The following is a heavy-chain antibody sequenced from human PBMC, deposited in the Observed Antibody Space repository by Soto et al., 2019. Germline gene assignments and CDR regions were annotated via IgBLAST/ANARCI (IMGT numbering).Heavy chain of an antibody. CDR3: ARERWDSHCNACHAFDY. V-gene: IGHV3-33*01. CDR1: GFTFSSYG. CDR2: IWYDGSNK. Sequence: SLRLSCAASGFTFSSYGMHWVRQAPFKGLGWVAVIWYDGSNKYYADSVKGRFTISRDNSKNTLYLQMNSLRAEDTAVYYCARERWDSHCNACHAFDYWGQGTLVTVSS. D-gene: IGHD1-26*01. J-gene: IGHJ4*02.